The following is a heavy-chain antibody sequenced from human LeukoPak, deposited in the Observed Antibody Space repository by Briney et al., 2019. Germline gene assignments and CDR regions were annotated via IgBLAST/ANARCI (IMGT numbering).Heavy chain of an antibody. J-gene: IGHJ6*03. CDR2: INHSGST. Sequence: PSETLSLTCAVYGGSFSGYYWSWIRQPPGKGLEWIGEINHSGSTNYNPSLKSRVTISVDTSKNQFSLKLSSVTAADTAVYYCARGSNWGTYYYYHMDVWGKGTTVTVSS. V-gene: IGHV4-34*01. CDR1: GGSFSGYY. CDR3: ARGSNWGTYYYYHMDV. D-gene: IGHD7-27*01.